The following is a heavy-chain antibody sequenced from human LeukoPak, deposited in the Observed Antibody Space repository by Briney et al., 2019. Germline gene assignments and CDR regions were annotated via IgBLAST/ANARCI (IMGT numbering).Heavy chain of an antibody. V-gene: IGHV1-2*02. CDR1: GYTFSAYY. CDR3: GRFSVKLDRGRLDP. D-gene: IGHD3-10*01. J-gene: IGHJ5*02. Sequence: ASVKVSCKTSGYTFSAYYMHWVRQAPGQGLEWMGWINPNSGGTNYAQKCQGGVTMTRDTPISTAYMELSSLRSDDTAVYYCGRFSVKLDRGRLDPWGQGTLVTVSS. CDR2: INPNSGGT.